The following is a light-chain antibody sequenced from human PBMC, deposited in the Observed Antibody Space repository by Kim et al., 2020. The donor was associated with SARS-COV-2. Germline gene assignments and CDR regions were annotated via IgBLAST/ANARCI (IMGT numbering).Light chain of an antibody. V-gene: IGKV4-1*01. CDR3: QKYYSAPLT. CDR1: QNILHHAVKRNY. Sequence: ATINCQSTQNILHHAVKRNYLAWYQQRPGQPPKLLIYLASTRESGVPDRVSGSVSGTDFTLTITSLQAEDVSVYYCQKYYSAPLTFGGGTKVDIK. J-gene: IGKJ4*01. CDR2: LAS.